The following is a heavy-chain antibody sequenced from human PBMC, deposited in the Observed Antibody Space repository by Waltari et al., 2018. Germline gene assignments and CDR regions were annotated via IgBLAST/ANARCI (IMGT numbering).Heavy chain of an antibody. D-gene: IGHD5-12*01. V-gene: IGHV4-39*07. J-gene: IGHJ3*02. CDR1: GGSISSSSYY. CDR2: IYYSGST. CDR3: ARVGYSGYGRDAFDI. Sequence: QLQLQESGPGLVKPSETLSLTFTVSGGSISSSSYYWGWIRQPPGKGLEWIGSIYYSGSTYYNPSLKSRVTISVDTSKNQFSLKLSSVTAADTAVYYCARVGYSGYGRDAFDIWGQGTMVTVSS.